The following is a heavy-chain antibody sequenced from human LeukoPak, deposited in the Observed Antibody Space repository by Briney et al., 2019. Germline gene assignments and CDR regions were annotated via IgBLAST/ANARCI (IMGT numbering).Heavy chain of an antibody. CDR3: ARVQGGWLQLWLRGPAFDI. V-gene: IGHV3-21*01. J-gene: IGHJ3*02. CDR2: SSSSSSYI. CDR1: GFTFSSYS. Sequence: PGGSLRLSCAASGFTFSSYSMNWVRQAPGKGLEWVSSSSSSSSYIYYADSVKGRFTISRDNAKNSLYLQMNSLRAEDTAVYYCARVQGGWLQLWLRGPAFDIWGQGTMVTVSS. D-gene: IGHD5-18*01.